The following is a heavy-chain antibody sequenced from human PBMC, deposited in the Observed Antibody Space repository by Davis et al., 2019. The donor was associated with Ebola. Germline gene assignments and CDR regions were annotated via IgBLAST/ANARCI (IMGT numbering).Heavy chain of an antibody. Sequence: GESLKISCSVSGFMFSSYAMHWVRQAPGKGLQYVSGITNNGGSTYYADSVKGRFIISRDNSKNTLYLQMNSLRAGDTAVYYCARSIRRKTYNWFDPWGQGTLVTVSS. V-gene: IGHV3-64*04. D-gene: IGHD3-10*01. CDR1: GFMFSSYA. CDR3: ARSIRRKTYNWFDP. CDR2: ITNNGGST. J-gene: IGHJ5*02.